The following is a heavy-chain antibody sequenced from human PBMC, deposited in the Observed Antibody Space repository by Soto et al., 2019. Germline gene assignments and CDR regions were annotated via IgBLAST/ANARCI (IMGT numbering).Heavy chain of an antibody. Sequence: PSETLSLTCTVSGGSVSSGSYYWSWIRQPPGKGLEWIGYIYYSGSTNYNPSLKSRVTISVDTSKNQFSLKLSSVTAADTAVYYCARGTSIFTGSEYYFDYWGQGTLVTSPQ. CDR3: ARGTSIFTGSEYYFDY. V-gene: IGHV4-61*01. CDR2: IYYSGST. CDR1: GGSVSSGSYY. D-gene: IGHD2-2*01. J-gene: IGHJ4*02.